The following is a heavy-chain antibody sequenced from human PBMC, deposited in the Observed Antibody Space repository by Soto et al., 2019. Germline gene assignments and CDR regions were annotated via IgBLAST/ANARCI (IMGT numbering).Heavy chain of an antibody. D-gene: IGHD6-13*01. V-gene: IGHV3-23*01. J-gene: IGHJ4*02. CDR2: ISGSGGST. CDR1: GFTFSSYA. CDR3: AKTGSSWSIDAVGYYFDY. Sequence: EVQLLESGGGLVQPGGSLRLSCAASGFTFSSYAMSWVRQAPGKGLEWVSAISGSGGSTYYADSVKGRFTISRDNSKNTLYLQMNSLRAEDTAVYYCAKTGSSWSIDAVGYYFDYWGQGTLVTVSS.